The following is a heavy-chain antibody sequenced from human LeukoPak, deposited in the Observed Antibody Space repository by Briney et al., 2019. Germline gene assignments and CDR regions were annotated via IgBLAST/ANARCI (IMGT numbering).Heavy chain of an antibody. CDR3: AKDMGYGSSGYLDY. CDR1: GFTFDDYA. D-gene: IGHD3-22*01. Sequence: GRSLRLSCAASGFTFDDYAMHWVRQAPGKGLEWVSGISWNSGSIGYADSVKGRFTISRDNAKNSLYLQMNGLRAEDTALYYCAKDMGYGSSGYLDYWGQGTLVTVSS. V-gene: IGHV3-9*01. J-gene: IGHJ4*02. CDR2: ISWNSGSI.